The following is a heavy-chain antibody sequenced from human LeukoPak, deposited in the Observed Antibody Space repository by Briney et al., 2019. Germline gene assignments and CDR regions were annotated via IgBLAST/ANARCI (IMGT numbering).Heavy chain of an antibody. V-gene: IGHV1-69*04. J-gene: IGHJ1*01. CDR2: IIPILGIA. D-gene: IGHD6-13*01. CDR3: AGGLAAAGLAEYFQH. Sequence: GASVKVSCKASGGTFSSYAISWVRQAPGQGLEWMGRIIPILGIANYAQKFQGRVTITADKSTSTAYMELSSLRSEDTAVYYCAGGLAAAGLAEYFQHWGQGTLVTVSS. CDR1: GGTFSSYA.